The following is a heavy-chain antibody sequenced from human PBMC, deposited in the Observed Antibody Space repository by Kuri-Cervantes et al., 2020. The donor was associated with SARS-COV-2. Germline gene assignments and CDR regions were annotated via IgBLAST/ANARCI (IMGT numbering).Heavy chain of an antibody. CDR3: ARDTGNRRLGIDS. CDR1: GNTLNHYI. CDR2: ISPIFGTA. D-gene: IGHD7-27*01. Sequence: SVKVSCKASGNTLNHYILNWVRQAPGQGLEWMGGISPIFGTAIYAKKFQDRVTITADESTSTAYMELSSLRSDDTAVYYCARDTGNRRLGIDSWGQGTLVTVSS. V-gene: IGHV1-69*13. J-gene: IGHJ4*02.